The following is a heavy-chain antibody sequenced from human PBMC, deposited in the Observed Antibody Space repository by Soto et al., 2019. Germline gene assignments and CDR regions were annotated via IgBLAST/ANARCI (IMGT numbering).Heavy chain of an antibody. J-gene: IGHJ6*02. CDR3: ANRDTAMVTRYYYGMDV. CDR2: ISGSGGST. Sequence: GGSLSLSCAASGFTCSSYAMSWVRQAPGKGLEWVSAISGSGGSTYYADSVNGRFTISRDNSKNTLYLQMNSLRAEDTAVYYCANRDTAMVTRYYYGMDVWGQGTTVTVSS. CDR1: GFTCSSYA. D-gene: IGHD5-18*01. V-gene: IGHV3-23*01.